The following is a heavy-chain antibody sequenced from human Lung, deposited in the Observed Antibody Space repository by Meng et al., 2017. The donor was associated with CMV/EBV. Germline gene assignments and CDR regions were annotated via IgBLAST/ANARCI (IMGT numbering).Heavy chain of an antibody. J-gene: IGHJ5*01. Sequence: VSCKTSGYTFAEDALQWVRQAAGQRLEWMGWINVDSGNTKYSQNFQGRLTITRDTSATTAYMELSSLRSEDTAVYYCARDVYGGYDSWGQGTLVTVSS. D-gene: IGHD5-12*01. V-gene: IGHV1-3*01. CDR1: GYTFAEDA. CDR2: INVDSGNT. CDR3: ARDVYGGYDS.